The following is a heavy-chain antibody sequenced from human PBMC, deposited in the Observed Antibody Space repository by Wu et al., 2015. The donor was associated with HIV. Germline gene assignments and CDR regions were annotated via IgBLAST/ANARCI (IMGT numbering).Heavy chain of an antibody. V-gene: IGHV1-18*01. Sequence: QVQLIQSGAEVKKPGASVKVSCKGVGYTFARYGIAWVRQAPGQGLEWMGWISAYNGNTNYAQKLQGRVTMTTDTSTSTAYMELRXLRSDDTAVYYCARDKDLYGFGVVLMSFDIVGPRDKWSPSL. CDR1: GYTFARYG. D-gene: IGHD3-10*01. CDR2: ISAYNGNT. J-gene: IGHJ3*02. CDR3: ARDKDLYGFGVVLMSFDI.